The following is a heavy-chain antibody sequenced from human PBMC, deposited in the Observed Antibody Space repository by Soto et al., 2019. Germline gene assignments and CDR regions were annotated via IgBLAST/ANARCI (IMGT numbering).Heavy chain of an antibody. CDR2: ISYDGSNK. J-gene: IGHJ5*02. V-gene: IGHV3-30*18. CDR1: GFTFSSYG. D-gene: IGHD2-2*01. Sequence: QVQLVESGGGVVQPGRSLRLSCAASGFTFSSYGMHWVRQAPGKGLEWVAVISYDGSNKYYADSVKGRFTISRDNSKNTLYLQMNRLRAEDTAVYYCAKDRDCSSTSCPFDPWGQESLVTVSS. CDR3: AKDRDCSSTSCPFDP.